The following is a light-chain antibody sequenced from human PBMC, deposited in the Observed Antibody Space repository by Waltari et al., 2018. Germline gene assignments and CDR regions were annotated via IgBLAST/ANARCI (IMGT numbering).Light chain of an antibody. CDR1: QSISSY. CDR2: ASS. V-gene: IGKV1-39*01. CDR3: QQSYSMPLT. J-gene: IGKJ4*01. Sequence: DIQMTQSPSSLSASIGARVTITCRASQSISSYLNWYQQKPGKAPKVLIYASSSLRRWVPSRFSGSRSGTDFTLTINSLQPEDYATYYCQQSYSMPLTFGGGTRVEIK.